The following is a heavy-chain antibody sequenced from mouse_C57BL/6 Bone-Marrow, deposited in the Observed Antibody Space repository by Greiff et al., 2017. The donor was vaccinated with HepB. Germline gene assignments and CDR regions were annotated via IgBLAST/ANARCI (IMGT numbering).Heavy chain of an antibody. Sequence: EVKLQESGPELVKPGASVKIPCKASGYTFTDYNMDWVKQSHGKSLEWIGDINPNNGGTIYNQKFKGKATLTVDKSSSTAYMELRSLTSEDTAVYYCARRFYYGNWFAYWGQGTLVTVSA. CDR2: INPNNGGT. CDR1: GYTFTDYN. D-gene: IGHD2-1*01. V-gene: IGHV1-18*01. J-gene: IGHJ3*01. CDR3: ARRFYYGNWFAY.